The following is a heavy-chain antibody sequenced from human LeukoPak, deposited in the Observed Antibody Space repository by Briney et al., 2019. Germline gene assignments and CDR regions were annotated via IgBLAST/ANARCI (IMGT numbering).Heavy chain of an antibody. CDR2: IYHSGST. CDR3: ARAGLDYSSSSDAFDI. D-gene: IGHD6-13*01. J-gene: IGHJ3*02. CDR1: GFTFSSYAM. Sequence: GSLRLSCAASGFTFSSYAMSWVRQAPGKGLEWIGEIYHSGSTNYNPSLKSRVTISVDKSKNQFSLKLSSVTAADTAVYYCARAGLDYSSSSDAFDIWGQGTMVTVSS. V-gene: IGHV4-4*02.